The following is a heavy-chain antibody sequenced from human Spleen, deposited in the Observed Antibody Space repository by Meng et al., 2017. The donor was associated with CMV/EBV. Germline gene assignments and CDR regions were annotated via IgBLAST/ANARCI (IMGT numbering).Heavy chain of an antibody. CDR2: ISSNGGST. D-gene: IGHD3-10*01. CDR3: ARGGERLLWFGELLRY. V-gene: IGHV3-64*01. Sequence: VQLVESGGGVVQPGGXXXFSCAASGFTFSSYAMHWVRQAPGRGLEYVSAISSNGGSTYYANSVKGRFTISRDNSKNTLYLQMGSLRAEDMAVYYCARGGERLLWFGELLRYWGQGTLVTVSS. CDR1: GFTFSSYA. J-gene: IGHJ4*02.